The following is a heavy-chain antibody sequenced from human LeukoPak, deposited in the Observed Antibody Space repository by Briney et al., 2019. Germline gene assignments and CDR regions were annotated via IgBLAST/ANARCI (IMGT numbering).Heavy chain of an antibody. CDR2: IRYDGSNK. D-gene: IGHD3-9*01. Sequence: GRSLRLSCAASGFTFSSYGMHWVRQAPGKGLEWVAFIRYDGSNKCYADSVKGRFTISRDNSKNTLYLQMNSLRAEDTAVYYCAKGPKRYNILTGYFVIETAFDIWGQGTMVTVSS. CDR3: AKGPKRYNILTGYFVIETAFDI. CDR1: GFTFSSYG. J-gene: IGHJ3*02. V-gene: IGHV3-30*02.